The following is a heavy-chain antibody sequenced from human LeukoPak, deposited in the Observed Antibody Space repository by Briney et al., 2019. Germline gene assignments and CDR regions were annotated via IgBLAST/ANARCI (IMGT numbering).Heavy chain of an antibody. CDR3: ARGHLVSNAFDI. Sequence: SETLSLACAVYGGSFSGYYWSWIRQPPGKGLEWIGEINHSGSTNYNPSLKSRVTISVDTSKNQFSLKLSSVTAADTAVYYCARGHLVSNAFDIWGQGTMVTVSS. V-gene: IGHV4-34*01. CDR1: GGSFSGYY. J-gene: IGHJ3*02. CDR2: INHSGST. D-gene: IGHD5/OR15-5a*01.